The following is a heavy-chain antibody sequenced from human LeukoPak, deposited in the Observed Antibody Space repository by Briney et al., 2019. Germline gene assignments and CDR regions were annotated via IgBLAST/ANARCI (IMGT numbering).Heavy chain of an antibody. J-gene: IGHJ6*03. CDR3: ARTSPAADNYYYYMDV. CDR1: CGSISSYY. CDR2: IYYSGST. V-gene: IGHV4-59*08. Sequence: SETLSLTCTVSCGSISSYYWSWIRQPPGKGLDWIGYIYYSGSTNYNPSLKSRVTISVDTSKNQFSLKLSSVTAADTAVYYCARTSPAADNYYYYMDVWGKGTTVTVSS. D-gene: IGHD2-2*01.